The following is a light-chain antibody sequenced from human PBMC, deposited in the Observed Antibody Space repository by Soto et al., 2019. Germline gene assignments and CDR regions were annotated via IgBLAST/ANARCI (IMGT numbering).Light chain of an antibody. CDR2: NDR. J-gene: IGLJ2*01. Sequence: SYELTQAPSVSVAPGQTAWVTCGGDDIGDKRVHWYQQRPGQAPVLVVYNDRDRPSGIPERFSGSNSGNTATLTISRVEGGDEADYYCQVWDSSSLHVVFGGGTKLT. CDR3: QVWDSSSLHVV. V-gene: IGLV3-21*02. CDR1: DIGDKR.